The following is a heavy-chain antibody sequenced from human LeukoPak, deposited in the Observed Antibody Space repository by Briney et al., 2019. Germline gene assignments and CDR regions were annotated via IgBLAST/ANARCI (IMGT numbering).Heavy chain of an antibody. D-gene: IGHD3-22*01. CDR1: GGSISSYY. J-gene: IGHJ4*02. CDR3: ARAPYYYDSSGYYYFDY. CDR2: IYTSGST. V-gene: IGHV4-4*07. Sequence: SATLSLTCTVSGGSISSYYWSWIRPPAGKGLEWIGRIYTSGSTNYNPSLKSRVTMSVDTSKNQFSLKLSSVTAADTAVYYCARAPYYYDSSGYYYFDYWGQGTLVTVSS.